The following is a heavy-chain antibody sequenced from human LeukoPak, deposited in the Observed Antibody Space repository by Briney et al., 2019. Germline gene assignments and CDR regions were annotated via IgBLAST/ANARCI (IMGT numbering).Heavy chain of an antibody. CDR2: IYTSGST. Sequence: SETLSLTCTVSGGSISSYYWSWIRQPAGKGLEWIGRIYTSGSTNYNPSLKSRVTMSVDTSKNQFSLKLSSVTAADTAVYYCAREREITIFGVVSRAFDIWGQGTMVTVSS. CDR3: AREREITIFGVVSRAFDI. V-gene: IGHV4-4*07. CDR1: GGSISSYY. D-gene: IGHD3-3*01. J-gene: IGHJ3*02.